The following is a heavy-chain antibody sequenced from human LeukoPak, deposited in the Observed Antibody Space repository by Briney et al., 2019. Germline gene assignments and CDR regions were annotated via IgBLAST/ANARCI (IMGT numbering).Heavy chain of an antibody. CDR2: MHYSGAT. D-gene: IGHD2-8*02. J-gene: IGHJ3*02. CDR1: GGSFSGYY. V-gene: IGHV4-34*01. CDR3: ARGRLEVYTFDI. Sequence: SETLSLTCAVYGGSFSGYYWSWIRRPPGKGLEWIGEMHYSGATNYSPSLKSRVTTSADTPKNQFSLRLSSVTAADTAVYYCARGRLEVYTFDIWGQGTMVTVSS.